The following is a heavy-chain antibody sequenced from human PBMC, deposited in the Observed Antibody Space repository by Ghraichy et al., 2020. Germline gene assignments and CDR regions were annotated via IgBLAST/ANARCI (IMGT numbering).Heavy chain of an antibody. D-gene: IGHD3-22*01. CDR1: NGSVTGYY. CDR3: ARGGRYYDRSGYFDD. V-gene: IGHV4-59*02. CDR2: IYSSGTT. Sequence: SETLSLTCSVSNGSVTGYYWSWLRQPPGKGLEWIAYIYSSGTTYYNPSLQSRVTISIDTSKNQISLKVTSLTAADTAVYYCARGGRYYDRSGYFDDWGQGTLVTGTS. J-gene: IGHJ4*02.